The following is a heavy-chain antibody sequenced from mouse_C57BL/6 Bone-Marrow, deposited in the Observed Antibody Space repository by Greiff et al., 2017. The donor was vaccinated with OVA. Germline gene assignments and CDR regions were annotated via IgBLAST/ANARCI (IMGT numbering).Heavy chain of an antibody. CDR1: GYTFTSYW. D-gene: IGHD1-1*01. CDR2: IYPSDSET. J-gene: IGHJ2*01. CDR3: ARRVITTVGDY. Sequence: VQLQQPGAELVRPGSSVKLSCKASGYTFTSYWMDWVKQRPGQGLEWIGNIYPSDSETHYNQKFKDKATLTVDKSSSTAYMQLSSLTSEDSAVYYCARRVITTVGDYWGQGTTLTVSS. V-gene: IGHV1-61*01.